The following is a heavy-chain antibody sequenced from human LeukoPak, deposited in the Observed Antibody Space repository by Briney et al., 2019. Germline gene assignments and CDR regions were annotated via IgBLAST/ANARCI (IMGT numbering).Heavy chain of an antibody. CDR3: ARGVAYYYGSGYYYYYYGMDV. CDR1: GGSFSGYY. V-gene: IGHV4-34*01. D-gene: IGHD3-10*01. Sequence: PSETLSLTCAVYGGSFSGYYWSWIRQPPGKGLEWIGEINHSGSTNYNPPLKSRVTISVDTSKNQFSLKLSSVTAADTAVYYCARGVAYYYGSGYYYYYYGMDVWGQGTTVTVSS. J-gene: IGHJ6*02. CDR2: INHSGST.